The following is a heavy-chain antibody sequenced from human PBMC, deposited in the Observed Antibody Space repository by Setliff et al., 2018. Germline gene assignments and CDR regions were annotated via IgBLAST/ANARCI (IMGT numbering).Heavy chain of an antibody. CDR3: ARDGGEY. CDR2: IKQDGSEK. D-gene: IGHD3-16*01. Sequence: GGSLRLSCEASGFTFTSYWMSWVRQAPGKGLEWVANIKQDGSEKYYVDSVKGRFTISRDNAKNSLYLQMNSLRAEDTAVYYCARDGGEYWGQGTLVTVS. V-gene: IGHV3-7*01. CDR1: GFTFTSYW. J-gene: IGHJ4*02.